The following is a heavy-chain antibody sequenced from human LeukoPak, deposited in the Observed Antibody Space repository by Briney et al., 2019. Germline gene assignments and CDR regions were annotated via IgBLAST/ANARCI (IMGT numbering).Heavy chain of an antibody. Sequence: GGSLRLSCAASGFTFSSYGMHWVRQAPGKGLEGVAVISYDGSNKYYADSVEGRFTISRDNSKNTLYLQMNSLRAEDTAVYYCAKGQVVVVEPDAFDIWGQGTMVTVSS. CDR2: ISYDGSNK. CDR1: GFTFSSYG. V-gene: IGHV3-30*18. CDR3: AKGQVVVVEPDAFDI. J-gene: IGHJ3*02. D-gene: IGHD2-15*01.